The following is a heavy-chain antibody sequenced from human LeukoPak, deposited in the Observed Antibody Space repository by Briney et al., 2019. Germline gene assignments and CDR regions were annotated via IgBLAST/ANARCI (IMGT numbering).Heavy chain of an antibody. J-gene: IGHJ4*02. CDR2: INHSGST. Sequence: PSETLSLTCAVYGGSFSGYYWSWIRQPPGKGLEWIGEINHSGSTNYNPSLKSRVTISVDTSKNQFSLKLSSVTAADTAVYYCARAGGLGLRTLAAAGKRLTFDYWGQGTLVTVSS. CDR1: GGSFSGYY. CDR3: ARAGGLGLRTLAAAGKRLTFDY. V-gene: IGHV4-34*01. D-gene: IGHD6-13*01.